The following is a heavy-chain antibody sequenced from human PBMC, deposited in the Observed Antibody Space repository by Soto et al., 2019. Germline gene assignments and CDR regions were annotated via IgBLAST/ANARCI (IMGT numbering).Heavy chain of an antibody. Sequence: QVQLVESGGGVVQPGRSLRLSCAASGFTVSSYGMHWVRQAPGKGLEWVAVISRDGGTKYYADTVKGRFTISRDNSRNTLFLEMNSLRGDDMAFYYCTGEVASGYWGQGNLVTVSS. CDR2: ISRDGGTK. CDR1: GFTVSSYG. D-gene: IGHD2-8*02. J-gene: IGHJ4*02. V-gene: IGHV3-30*03. CDR3: TGEVASGY.